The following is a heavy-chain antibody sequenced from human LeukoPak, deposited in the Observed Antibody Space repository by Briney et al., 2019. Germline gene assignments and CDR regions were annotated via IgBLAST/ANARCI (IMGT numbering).Heavy chain of an antibody. CDR2: ISGSGGST. J-gene: IGHJ4*02. D-gene: IGHD6-19*01. V-gene: IGHV3-23*01. CDR3: AKAWSAVAGTLTLGY. Sequence: GGSLRLSCAASGFTFSSYAMSWVRQAPGKGLEWVSAISGSGGSTYYADSVKGRFTISRDNSKNTLYLQMNSLRAEDTTVYYCAKAWSAVAGTLTLGYWGQGTLVTVSS. CDR1: GFTFSSYA.